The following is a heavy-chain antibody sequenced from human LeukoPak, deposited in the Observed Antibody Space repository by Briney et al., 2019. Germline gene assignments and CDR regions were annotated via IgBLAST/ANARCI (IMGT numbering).Heavy chain of an antibody. Sequence: SATLSPTCAVYGGSFSGYYWSWIRQPPGKGLEWSGEINDSGSTNYNPSLNSRVTISVDTSNNQFSLKLSSVTAADTAVYYCARAHYDYVWGSYPNAFDIWGQGTMVTVSS. V-gene: IGHV4-34*01. CDR3: ARAHYDYVWGSYPNAFDI. J-gene: IGHJ3*02. CDR1: GGSFSGYY. CDR2: INDSGST. D-gene: IGHD3-16*02.